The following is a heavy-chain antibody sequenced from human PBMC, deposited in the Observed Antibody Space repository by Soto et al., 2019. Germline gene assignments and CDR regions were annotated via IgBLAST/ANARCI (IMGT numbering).Heavy chain of an antibody. CDR2: IIPILGIA. D-gene: IGHD2-15*01. J-gene: IGHJ5*02. CDR1: GGTFSSYT. CDR3: AGTSVGVVAAPGLFDP. Sequence: QVQLVQSGAEVKKPGSSVKVSCKASGGTFSSYTISWVRQAPGQGLEWMGRIIPILGIANYAQKLQGRATITADKSTSTAYMELSSLRSEDTAVYYCAGTSVGVVAAPGLFDPWGQGTLVTVSS. V-gene: IGHV1-69*02.